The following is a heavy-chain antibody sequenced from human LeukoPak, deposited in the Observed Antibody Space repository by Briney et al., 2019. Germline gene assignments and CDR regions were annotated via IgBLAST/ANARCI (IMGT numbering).Heavy chain of an antibody. Sequence: GGSLRLSCAGSEVTFSSYAMHWVRQPPGKGLEWVSGISWNSGSIRYADSVKGRFTISRDNAKNSLYLQMNSLRAEDTALYYCAKPNYGDLHFDYWGQGTLVTVSS. D-gene: IGHD4-17*01. CDR1: EVTFSSYA. CDR3: AKPNYGDLHFDY. CDR2: ISWNSGSI. J-gene: IGHJ4*02. V-gene: IGHV3-9*01.